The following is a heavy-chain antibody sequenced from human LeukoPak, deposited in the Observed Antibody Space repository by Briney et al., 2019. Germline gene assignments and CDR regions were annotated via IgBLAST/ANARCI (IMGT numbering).Heavy chain of an antibody. J-gene: IGHJ4*02. D-gene: IGHD5-12*01. Sequence: PSETLSITCAVYGGSFSSYYWSWIRQPPGKRLEWIGEINHSGSTNYNPSLKSRVIISVDTSKNQFSLKLSSVTAADTAVYYCARRTNYIVAFDYWGQGTLVTVSS. CDR1: GGSFSSYY. CDR3: ARRTNYIVAFDY. CDR2: INHSGST. V-gene: IGHV4-34*01.